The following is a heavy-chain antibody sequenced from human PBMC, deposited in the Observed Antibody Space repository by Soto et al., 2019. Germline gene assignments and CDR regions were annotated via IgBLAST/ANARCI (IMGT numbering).Heavy chain of an antibody. CDR3: ASSLAATMIVVVPWDY. J-gene: IGHJ4*02. D-gene: IGHD3-22*01. V-gene: IGHV1-69*02. CDR2: IIPILGIA. CDR1: GGTFGSYT. Sequence: PVKVSCKASGGTFGSYTISWVRQSPGQGLEWMGRIIPILGIANYAQKFQGRVTITADKSTSTAYMELSSLRSEDTTVYYCASSLAATMIVVVPWDYWGQGTLVTVSS.